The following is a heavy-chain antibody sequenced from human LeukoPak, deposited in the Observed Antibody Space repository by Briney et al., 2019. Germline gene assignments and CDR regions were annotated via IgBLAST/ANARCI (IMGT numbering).Heavy chain of an antibody. Sequence: GGSLRLSCAASGFTLSSFMMHWVRQAPGKGLVWVSHITSDGRTTRYADSVKGRYTISRDNAKNTLYLQMNSLRAEDTAVYYCARDWSGSLDFWGQGTLVTVSS. D-gene: IGHD1-26*01. V-gene: IGHV3-74*01. CDR2: ITSDGRTT. CDR3: ARDWSGSLDF. CDR1: GFTLSSFM. J-gene: IGHJ4*02.